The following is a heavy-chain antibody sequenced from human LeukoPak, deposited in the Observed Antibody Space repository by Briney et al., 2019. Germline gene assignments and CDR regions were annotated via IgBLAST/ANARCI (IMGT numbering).Heavy chain of an antibody. CDR3: PKEFWGSGGAFEI. J-gene: IGHJ3*02. CDR2: INWDGGST. V-gene: IGHV3-43*01. D-gene: IGHD3-16*01. CDR1: GFTFDDYT. Sequence: GGCLRLSCAASGFTFDDYTMHWVRQAPGKGLEWVSLINWDGGSTYYADSVEGRFTISRDNSKNSLYLQMNSLRTEDTALYYCPKEFWGSGGAFEIWGQGTMVTVSS.